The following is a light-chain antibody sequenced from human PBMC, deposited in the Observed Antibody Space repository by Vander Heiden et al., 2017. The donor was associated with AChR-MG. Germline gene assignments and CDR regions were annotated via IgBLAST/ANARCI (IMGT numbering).Light chain of an antibody. J-gene: IGLJ1*01. V-gene: IGLV2-14*01. CDR3: SSYTSSSTPQYV. CDR2: DVS. CDR1: SSDVGGYNY. Sequence: QSALTQPASVSGSPGQSITISCTGTSSDVGGYNYVSWYQQHPGKAPKLMSYDVSKRPSGVSNRFSGSKSGNTASLTISGLQAEDEADYYCSSYTSSSTPQYVCGTGTKV.